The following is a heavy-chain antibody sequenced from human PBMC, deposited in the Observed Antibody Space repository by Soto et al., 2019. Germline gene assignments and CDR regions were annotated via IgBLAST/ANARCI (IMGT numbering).Heavy chain of an antibody. CDR2: INHNGGT. Sequence: PSETLSLTCAIYGGSFSNYYWNWIRQPPGKGLEWMGKINHNGGTNYSPSLKSRLTISVDTSKNQFSLKLISVTAADTAVYFCGRGRGYSNAWGSHYSGMDVWGQGTTVTVSS. CDR1: GGSFSNYY. D-gene: IGHD6-19*01. J-gene: IGHJ6*02. CDR3: GRGRGYSNAWGSHYSGMDV. V-gene: IGHV4-34*01.